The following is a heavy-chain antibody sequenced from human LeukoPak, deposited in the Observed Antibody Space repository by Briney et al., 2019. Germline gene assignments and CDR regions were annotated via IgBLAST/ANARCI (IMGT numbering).Heavy chain of an antibody. Sequence: GGSLRLSCAASGFTFSSYAMSWVRQAPGKGLEWVSAISGSGGSTYYADSVKGRFTISRDNSKNTLYLQMNSLRAEDTAVYYCARGRFGDFYMDVWGKGTTVTISS. CDR3: ARGRFGDFYMDV. CDR2: ISGSGGST. D-gene: IGHD3-10*01. V-gene: IGHV3-23*01. CDR1: GFTFSSYA. J-gene: IGHJ6*03.